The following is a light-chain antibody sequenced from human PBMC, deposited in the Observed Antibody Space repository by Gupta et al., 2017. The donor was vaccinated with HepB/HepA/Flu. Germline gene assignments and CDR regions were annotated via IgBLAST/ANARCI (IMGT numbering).Light chain of an antibody. CDR2: EVS. CDR3: SSYAGSNNVV. V-gene: IGLV2-8*01. CDR1: SSDVGGYNY. Sequence: SALTQPPSASGSPGQSVTISCTGTSSDVGGYNYVSWYQQHPGKAPKLMIYEVSKRPSGVPDRFSGSKSGNTASLTVSGLHAEDEADYYCSSYAGSNNVVFGGGTKLTVL. J-gene: IGLJ2*01.